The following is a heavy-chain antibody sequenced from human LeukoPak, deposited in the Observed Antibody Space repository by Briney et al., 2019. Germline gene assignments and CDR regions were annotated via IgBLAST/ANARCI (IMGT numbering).Heavy chain of an antibody. V-gene: IGHV4-59*08. CDR2: IYYIGST. CDR1: GGSISSYY. J-gene: IGHJ5*02. CDR3: ARPYYGSGSYVPPGLNWFDP. D-gene: IGHD3-10*01. Sequence: PSETLSLTCTVSGGSISSYYWSWIRQPPGKGLEWIGYIYYIGSTNYNPSLKSRVTISVDTSKHQFSLKLSSVTAADTAVYYCARPYYGSGSYVPPGLNWFDPWGQGTLVTVSS.